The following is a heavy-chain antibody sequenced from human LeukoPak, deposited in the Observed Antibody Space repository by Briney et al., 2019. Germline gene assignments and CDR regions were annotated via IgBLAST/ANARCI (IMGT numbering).Heavy chain of an antibody. CDR1: GGSISSYY. J-gene: IGHJ6*03. CDR3: ARARGVPLPGGIIDYYYMDV. D-gene: IGHD2-2*01. CDR2: MFYSGST. V-gene: IGHV4-59*01. Sequence: ETLSLTCTVSGGSISSYYWSWIRQPPGKGLEWIGYMFYSGSTNYNPSVESRVTISIDTSKNQFSLKLTSVTAADTAVYYCARARGVPLPGGIIDYYYMDVWGKGTTVTVSS.